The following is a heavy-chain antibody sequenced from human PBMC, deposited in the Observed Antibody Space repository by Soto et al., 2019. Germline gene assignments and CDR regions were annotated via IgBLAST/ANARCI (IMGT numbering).Heavy chain of an antibody. V-gene: IGHV1-69*13. CDR1: GGTFSSYA. J-gene: IGHJ1*01. Sequence: GASVKVSCKASGGTFSSYAISWVRQAPGQGLEWMGGIIPIFGTANYAQKFQGRVTITADESTSTAYMELSSLRSEDTAVYYCARAPFGSGYQMQGTLLAPFQQWGQGTMVTV. CDR3: ARAPFGSGYQMQGTLLAPFQQ. CDR2: IIPIFGTA. D-gene: IGHD3-22*01.